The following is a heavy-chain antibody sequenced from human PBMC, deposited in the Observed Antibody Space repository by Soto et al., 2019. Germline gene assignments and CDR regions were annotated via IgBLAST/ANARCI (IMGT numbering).Heavy chain of an antibody. Sequence: PGGSLRLSCAASGFTVRSSHMGWVRQTPRKGLEWVSVIYSGGDVHYADSVKGRFTISRDNSKNTLYLQMNSLRAEDTAVYYCARLLLWFGAPFDPWGQGTLVTVSS. CDR3: ARLLLWFGAPFDP. CDR2: IYSGGDV. CDR1: GFTVRSSH. V-gene: IGHV3-53*03. J-gene: IGHJ5*02. D-gene: IGHD3-10*01.